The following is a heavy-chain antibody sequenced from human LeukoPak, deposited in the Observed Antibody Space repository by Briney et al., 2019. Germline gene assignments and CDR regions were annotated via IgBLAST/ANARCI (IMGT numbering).Heavy chain of an antibody. D-gene: IGHD2-8*01. CDR2: INAGNGNT. J-gene: IGHJ4*02. CDR3: ARLKYCTNGVCYAGFDY. CDR1: GYTFTSYA. V-gene: IGHV1-3*01. Sequence: ASVKASCKASGYTFTSYAMHWVRPAPGQRLEWMGWINAGNGNTKYSQKFQGRVTITRDTSADTAYMELSSLRSEDTAVYYCARLKYCTNGVCYAGFDYWGQGTLVTVSS.